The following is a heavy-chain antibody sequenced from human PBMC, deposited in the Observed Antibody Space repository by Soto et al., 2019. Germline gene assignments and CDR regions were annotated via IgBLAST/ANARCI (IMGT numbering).Heavy chain of an antibody. CDR1: GGSFSGYY. V-gene: IGHV4-34*01. D-gene: IGHD1-7*01. J-gene: IGHJ4*02. Sequence: SETLSLTCAVYGGSFSGYYWSWIRQPPGKGLEWIGEINHSGSTNYNPSLKSRVTISVDTSKNQFSLKLSSVTAADTAVYYCARLSHNWNYSYDYWGQGTLVTVSS. CDR2: INHSGST. CDR3: ARLSHNWNYSYDY.